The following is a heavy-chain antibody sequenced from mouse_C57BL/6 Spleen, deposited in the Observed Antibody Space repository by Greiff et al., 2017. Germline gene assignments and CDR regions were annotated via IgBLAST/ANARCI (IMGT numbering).Heavy chain of an antibody. J-gene: IGHJ4*01. Sequence: QVQLKQPGTELVKPGASVKLSCKASGYTFTSYWMHWVKQRPGQGLEWIGNINPSNGGTNYNEKFKSKATLTVDKSSSTAYMQLSSLTSEDSAVYYCARFYYGSSYAYYYAMDYWGQGTSVTVSS. D-gene: IGHD1-1*01. CDR2: INPSNGGT. V-gene: IGHV1-53*01. CDR1: GYTFTSYW. CDR3: ARFYYGSSYAYYYAMDY.